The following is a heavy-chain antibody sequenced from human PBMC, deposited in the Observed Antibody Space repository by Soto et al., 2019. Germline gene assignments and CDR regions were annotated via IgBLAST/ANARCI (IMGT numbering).Heavy chain of an antibody. D-gene: IGHD2-15*01. Sequence: SVKVSCKASGGTFSSYAISWVRQAPGQGLEWMGGIIPIFGTANYAQKFQGRVTITADESTSTAYMELSSLRSEDTAVYYCARERRLGYCSGGSCYSVDYAAFDIWAQGTMVTVSS. V-gene: IGHV1-69*01. J-gene: IGHJ3*02. CDR3: ARERRLGYCSGGSCYSVDYAAFDI. CDR1: GGTFSSYA. CDR2: IIPIFGTA.